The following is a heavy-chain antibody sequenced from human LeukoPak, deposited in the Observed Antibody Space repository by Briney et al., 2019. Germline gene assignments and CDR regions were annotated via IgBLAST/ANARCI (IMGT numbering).Heavy chain of an antibody. Sequence: GGSLRLSCAAFGFTVSSTYMAWVRQAPEKGLEWVSIIYSSGATSYADSVRGRFTISRVNSENTLHLQMNSLRADDTAVYYCARGASLWTNFEYWGQGTLVTVAS. D-gene: IGHD2-2*01. V-gene: IGHV3-53*01. CDR1: GFTVSSTY. J-gene: IGHJ4*02. CDR2: IYSSGAT. CDR3: ARGASLWTNFEY.